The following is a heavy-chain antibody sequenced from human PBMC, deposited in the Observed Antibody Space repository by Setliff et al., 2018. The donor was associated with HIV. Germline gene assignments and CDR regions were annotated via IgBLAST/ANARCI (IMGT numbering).Heavy chain of an antibody. CDR3: TRETYYYDSSGYLGWFDP. CDR2: IRSKAYGGTT. Sequence: PGGSLRLSCTASGFTFGDYAMSWFRQAPGKGLEWVGFIRSKAYGGTTEYAASVKGRFTISRDDSKSIAYLQMNSLKTEDTAVYYCTRETYYYDSSGYLGWFDPWGQGTLVTVSS. V-gene: IGHV3-49*03. D-gene: IGHD3-22*01. J-gene: IGHJ5*02. CDR1: GFTFGDYA.